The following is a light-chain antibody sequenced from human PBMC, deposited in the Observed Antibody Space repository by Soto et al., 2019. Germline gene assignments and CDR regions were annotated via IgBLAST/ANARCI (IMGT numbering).Light chain of an antibody. CDR1: QSVSSSH. CDR3: QQYCGSPMYT. CDR2: RTS. Sequence: EIVLTQSPGTLSLSPGERATLSCRASQSVSSSHLARYQQKPGQAPRLLIHRTSTRASGIPDRFTGSGSGTDFTLTIRGLESEDIAGYYCQQYCGSPMYTFGQGTKLEIK. J-gene: IGKJ2*01. V-gene: IGKV3-20*01.